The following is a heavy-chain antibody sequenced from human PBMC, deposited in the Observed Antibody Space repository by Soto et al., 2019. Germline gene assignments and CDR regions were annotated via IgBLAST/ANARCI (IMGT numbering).Heavy chain of an antibody. Sequence: GGSLRLSCAASGFTFSSYWMSWVLQAPGKGLEWVANIKQDGSEKYYVDSVKGRFTISRDNAKNSLYLQMNSLRAEDTAVYYCAREKGPHIVVVVAATFNGMDVWGQGTTVTVSS. CDR3: AREKGPHIVVVVAATFNGMDV. CDR1: GFTFSSYW. V-gene: IGHV3-7*03. CDR2: IKQDGSEK. D-gene: IGHD2-15*01. J-gene: IGHJ6*02.